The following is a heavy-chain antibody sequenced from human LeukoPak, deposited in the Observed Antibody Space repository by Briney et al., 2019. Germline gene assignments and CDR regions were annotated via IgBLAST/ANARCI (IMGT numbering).Heavy chain of an antibody. CDR3: ARANGLTVITFDY. V-gene: IGHV1-69*13. D-gene: IGHD4-17*01. Sequence: GASVKVSCKASGGTFSSYAISWVRQAPGQWLEWMGGIIPIFGTANYAQKFQGRVTITADESTSTAYMELSSLRSEDTAVYYCARANGLTVITFDYWGQGTLVTVSS. CDR2: IIPIFGTA. CDR1: GGTFSSYA. J-gene: IGHJ4*02.